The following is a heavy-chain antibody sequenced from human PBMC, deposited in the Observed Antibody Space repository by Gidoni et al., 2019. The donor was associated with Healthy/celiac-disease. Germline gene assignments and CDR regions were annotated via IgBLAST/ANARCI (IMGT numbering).Heavy chain of an antibody. D-gene: IGHD2-8*01. Sequence: GMHWVRQAPGKGLEWVAVIWYDGSNKYYADSVKGRFTISRDNSKNTLYLQMNSLRAEDTAVYYCARDQRVLMVYANGMDVWGQGTTVTVSS. CDR2: IWYDGSNK. CDR3: ARDQRVLMVYANGMDV. J-gene: IGHJ6*02. V-gene: IGHV3-33*01. CDR1: G.